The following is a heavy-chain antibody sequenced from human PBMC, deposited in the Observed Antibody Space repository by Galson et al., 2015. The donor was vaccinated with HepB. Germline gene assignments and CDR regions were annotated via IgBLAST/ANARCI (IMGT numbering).Heavy chain of an antibody. CDR2: ISSSSSYT. J-gene: IGHJ4*02. CDR1: GFTFSDYY. CDR3: AREPGRKEYSSDWLSYFDY. D-gene: IGHD6-19*01. V-gene: IGHV3-11*05. Sequence: SLRLSCAASGFTFSDYYMSWIRQAPGKGLEWVSYISSSSSYTNYADSVKGRFTISRDNAKNSLYLQMNSLRAEDTAVYYCAREPGRKEYSSDWLSYFDYWGQGTLVTVSS.